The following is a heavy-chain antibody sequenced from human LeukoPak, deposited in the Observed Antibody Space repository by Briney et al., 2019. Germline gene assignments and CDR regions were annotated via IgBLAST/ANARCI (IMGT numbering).Heavy chain of an antibody. Sequence: GRSLRLSCAASGFTFSSYGMHWVHQAPGKGLEWVAVISYDGSNKYYADSVKGRFTISRDNSKNTLYLQMNSLRAEDTAVYYCAKSLLDIVVVPAAIDPWGQGTLVTVSS. CDR1: GFTFSSYG. CDR3: AKSLLDIVVVPAAIDP. J-gene: IGHJ5*02. CDR2: ISYDGSNK. D-gene: IGHD2-2*03. V-gene: IGHV3-30*18.